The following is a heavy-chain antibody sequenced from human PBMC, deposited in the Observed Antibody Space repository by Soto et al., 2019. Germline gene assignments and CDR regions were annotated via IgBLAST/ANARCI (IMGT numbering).Heavy chain of an antibody. CDR3: ATAPTPYCSGGSCSPDV. D-gene: IGHD2-15*01. Sequence: RASVKVSCKVSGYTLTELSMHWVRQAPGKGLEWMGGFDPEDGETIYAQKFQGRVTMTEDTSTDTAYMELSSLRSEDTAVYYCATAPTPYCSGGSCSPDVWGQGTTVTVSS. CDR2: FDPEDGET. J-gene: IGHJ6*02. CDR1: GYTLTELS. V-gene: IGHV1-24*01.